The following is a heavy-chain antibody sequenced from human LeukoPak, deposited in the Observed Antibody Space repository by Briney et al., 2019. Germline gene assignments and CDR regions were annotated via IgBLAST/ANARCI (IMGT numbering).Heavy chain of an antibody. J-gene: IGHJ4*02. CDR1: GGSFSGYY. V-gene: IGHV4-34*01. D-gene: IGHD6-19*01. Sequence: SETLSLTCAVYGGSFSGYYWSWIRQPPGKGLEWIGEINHSGSTNYNPSLKSRVTISVDTSKNQFSLKLSSVTAADTAVYYCAREAVAQRVYFDYWGQGTLVTVSS. CDR2: INHSGST. CDR3: AREAVAQRVYFDY.